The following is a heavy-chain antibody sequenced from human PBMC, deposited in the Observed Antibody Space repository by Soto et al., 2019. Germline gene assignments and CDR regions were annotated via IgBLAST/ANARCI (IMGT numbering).Heavy chain of an antibody. CDR3: ARDSRDGYSYYYYGMDV. Sequence: GGSLRLSCAASGFTFSSYSMNWVRQAPGKGLEWVSYISSSSSTIYYADSVKGRFTISRDNAKNSLYLQMNSLRADDTAVYYCARDSRDGYSYYYYGMDVWGQGTTVTVSS. J-gene: IGHJ6*02. V-gene: IGHV3-48*01. CDR2: ISSSSSTI. CDR1: GFTFSSYS. D-gene: IGHD4-4*01.